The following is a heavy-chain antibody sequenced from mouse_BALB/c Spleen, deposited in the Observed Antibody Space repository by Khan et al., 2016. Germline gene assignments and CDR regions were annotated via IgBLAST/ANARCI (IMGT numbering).Heavy chain of an antibody. CDR2: INPSSGYT. CDR3: ARSRRMGDNYLFDY. V-gene: IGHV1-4*01. D-gene: IGHD1-3*01. CDR1: GYTFTIYT. J-gene: IGHJ2*01. Sequence: QVQLKESGAELARPGASVKMSCKASGYTFTIYTMHWVKQRPGQGLEWIGYINPSSGYTNYNQKFKDKATLTADKSSSTAYMQLSSLTSEDSAVYYSARSRRMGDNYLFDYWGQGTTLTVSS.